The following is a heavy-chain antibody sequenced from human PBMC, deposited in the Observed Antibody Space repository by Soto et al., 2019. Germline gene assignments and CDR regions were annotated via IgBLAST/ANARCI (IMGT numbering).Heavy chain of an antibody. V-gene: IGHV3-23*01. J-gene: IGHJ3*02. D-gene: IGHD1-1*01. CDR2: ISGSGGST. Sequence: LRLSCAASGFTFSSYAMSWVRQAPGKGLEWVSFISGSGGSTYYADSVKGRFTISRDNSKNTVYLQMNSLRAEDTAVYYCAKRGRTGVARDAFGIWGQGTLVTVSS. CDR1: GFTFSSYA. CDR3: AKRGRTGVARDAFGI.